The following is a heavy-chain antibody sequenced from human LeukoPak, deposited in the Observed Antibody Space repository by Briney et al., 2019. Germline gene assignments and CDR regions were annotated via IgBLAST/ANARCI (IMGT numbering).Heavy chain of an antibody. CDR2: ISYSGST. CDR3: ARGLVVAPEYYYMDV. V-gene: IGHV4-59*01. J-gene: IGHJ6*03. Sequence: SETLSLTCTVSGGSISSYYWSWVRQPPGKGLEWIGHISYSGSTNHNPSLESRVTMSVDTSKNQFSLKLSSLTAADTAVYYCARGLVVAPEYYYMDVWGKGTTVTVSS. D-gene: IGHD2-2*01. CDR1: GGSISSYY.